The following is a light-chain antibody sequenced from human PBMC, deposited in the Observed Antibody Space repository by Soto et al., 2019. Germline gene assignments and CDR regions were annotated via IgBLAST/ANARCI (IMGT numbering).Light chain of an antibody. CDR1: QSVSTY. J-gene: IGKJ1*01. Sequence: VLTQSPATLSLSPGERATLSCRASQSVSTYLAWYQQKAGRPPRLLIYDASKRAPGIPARFSGSGSGTDFTLTISSLEPEDFAVYYCHQRQSWPRTFGQGTKV. CDR3: HQRQSWPRT. V-gene: IGKV3-11*01. CDR2: DAS.